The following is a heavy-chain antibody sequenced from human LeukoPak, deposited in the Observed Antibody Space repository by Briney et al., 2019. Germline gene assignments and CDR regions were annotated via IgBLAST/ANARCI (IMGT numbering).Heavy chain of an antibody. V-gene: IGHV3-23*01. J-gene: IGHJ4*02. CDR1: GFTFSSYA. Sequence: GGSLRLSCAASGFTFSSYAMNWVRQAPGKGLEWVSALSGSGDSTYYADSVKGRFTISRDNSKNTLYLQMNGLRAEDTAVYYCAKDRFGPNGYAGLHFDYWGQGTLVTVSS. CDR3: AKDRFGPNGYAGLHFDY. CDR2: LSGSGDST. D-gene: IGHD5-12*01.